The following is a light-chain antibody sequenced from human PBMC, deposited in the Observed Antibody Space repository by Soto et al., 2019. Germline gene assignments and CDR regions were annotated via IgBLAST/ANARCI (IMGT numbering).Light chain of an antibody. CDR2: TAS. V-gene: IGKV1-39*01. J-gene: IGKJ2*03. CDR3: QQTYSTLYS. Sequence: DIQVTQSPSSLSASVGDRITITCRASQNIRTYLNWYQHRPGKPPKLLIHTASPLQTGVPSRFSGSGSGTDFTLTISSLQPEDFATYYCQQTYSTLYSFGQGTKLESK. CDR1: QNIRTY.